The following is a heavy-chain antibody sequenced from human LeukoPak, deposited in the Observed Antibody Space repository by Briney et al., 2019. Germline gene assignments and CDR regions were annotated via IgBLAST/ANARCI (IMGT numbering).Heavy chain of an antibody. CDR3: AGNRDGYNSFDY. V-gene: IGHV4-31*03. Sequence: SQTLSLTCTVSGGSINNGGYYWSWIRQHPGKGLEWIGYIYYSGSSYYNPSLRSRVTISVDTSKNHFSLKLSSVTAADTAVYYCAGNRDGYNSFDYWGQGTLVTVSS. CDR2: IYYSGSS. CDR1: GGSINNGGYY. J-gene: IGHJ4*02. D-gene: IGHD5-24*01.